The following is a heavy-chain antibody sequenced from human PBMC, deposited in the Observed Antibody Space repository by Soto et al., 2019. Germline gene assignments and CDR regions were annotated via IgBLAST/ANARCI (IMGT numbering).Heavy chain of an antibody. CDR1: GFTFDDYT. V-gene: IGHV3-43*01. CDR2: ISWDGGST. Sequence: EVQLVESGGVVVQPGGSLRLSCAASGFTFDDYTMHWVRQAPGKGLEWVSLISWDGGSTYYADSVKGRFTISTDNIKNSLYLQMNSLRTEDTALYYCAKDYNYDILTGYSGYFAYWGQGTLVTVSS. D-gene: IGHD3-9*01. CDR3: AKDYNYDILTGYSGYFAY. J-gene: IGHJ4*02.